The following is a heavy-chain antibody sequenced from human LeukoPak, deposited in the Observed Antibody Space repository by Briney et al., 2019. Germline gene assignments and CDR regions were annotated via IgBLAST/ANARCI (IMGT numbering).Heavy chain of an antibody. CDR3: AREIAAAGTGFDS. Sequence: GGSLRLSCAASGFTVSTNYMSWVRQAPGKGLGWVSAIYSGGSTYYADSVKGRFTISRDNSKNTLYLQMNSVRAEDTAVYFCAREIAAAGTGFDSWGQGTLVTVSS. D-gene: IGHD6-13*01. CDR2: IYSGGST. CDR1: GFTVSTNY. J-gene: IGHJ4*02. V-gene: IGHV3-53*01.